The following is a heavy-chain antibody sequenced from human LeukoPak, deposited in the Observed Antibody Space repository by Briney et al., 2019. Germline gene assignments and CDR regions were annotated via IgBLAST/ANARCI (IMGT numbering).Heavy chain of an antibody. CDR3: AVYYYDSSGYLDY. V-gene: IGHV4-61*01. CDR1: GYSISSGYY. J-gene: IGHJ4*02. D-gene: IGHD3-22*01. CDR2: IYYSGST. Sequence: PSETLSLTCTVSGYSISSGYYWSWIRQPPGKGLEWIGYIYYSGSTNYNPSLKSRVTISVDTSKNQFSLKLSSVTAADTAVYYCAVYYYDSSGYLDYWGQGTLVTVSS.